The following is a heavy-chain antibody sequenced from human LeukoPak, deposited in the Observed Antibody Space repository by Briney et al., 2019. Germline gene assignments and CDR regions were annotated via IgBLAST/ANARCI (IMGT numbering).Heavy chain of an antibody. V-gene: IGHV1-2*02. CDR3: ARAPTYGDYVEDNWFDP. Sequence: GASVKVSCKASGYTFTGYYMHWVRQAPGQGLEWMGWINPNSGGTNYAQKFQGRVTMTRDTSISTAYMELSRLRSDDTAVYYCARAPTYGDYVEDNWFDPWGQGTLVTVSS. J-gene: IGHJ5*02. CDR1: GYTFTGYY. CDR2: INPNSGGT. D-gene: IGHD4-17*01.